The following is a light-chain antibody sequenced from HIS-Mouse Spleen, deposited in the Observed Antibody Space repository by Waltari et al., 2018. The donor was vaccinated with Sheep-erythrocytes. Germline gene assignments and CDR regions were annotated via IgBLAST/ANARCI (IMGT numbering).Light chain of an antibody. J-gene: IGKJ1*01. V-gene: IGKV3-20*01. Sequence: EIVLTQSPGTLSLSPGERATLSCRASQSVSSSYLAWYQQKPGQAPRLLIYGACSRATGIPDRFSGSGSGTDFTLTISRLEPEDFAVYYCQQYGSSLRTFGQGTKVEIK. CDR2: GAC. CDR3: QQYGSSLRT. CDR1: QSVSSSY.